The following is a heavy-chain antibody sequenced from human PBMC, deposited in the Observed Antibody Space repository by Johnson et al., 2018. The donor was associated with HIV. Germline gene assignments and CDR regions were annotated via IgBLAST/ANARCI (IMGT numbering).Heavy chain of an antibody. D-gene: IGHD2-2*03. CDR2: ISYDGSNK. Sequence: QVQLVESGGGVVQPGRSLRLSCAASGFTFSSYAMHCVRQAPGKGLEWVAVISYDGSNKYYADCVTGQFTISRDNSKNTLYLQRNSLRDEETGVYYCARAAGSWMDAFDIWGQGTMVTVSS. CDR3: ARAAGSWMDAFDI. CDR1: GFTFSSYA. J-gene: IGHJ3*02. V-gene: IGHV3-30*04.